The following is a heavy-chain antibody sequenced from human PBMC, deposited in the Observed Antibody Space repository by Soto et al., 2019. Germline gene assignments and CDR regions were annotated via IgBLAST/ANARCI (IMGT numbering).Heavy chain of an antibody. CDR3: AGGGVRGVITRTRDYYGMDV. J-gene: IGHJ6*02. Sequence: ESLKISCKGSGYSFTSYWIAWVRQMPGKGLELMGIIYPGDSKTTYSPSFQGQVTISADKSISTAYLQWSSLKASDTAMYYCAGGGVRGVITRTRDYYGMDVWGQGTTVTVSS. D-gene: IGHD3-10*01. V-gene: IGHV5-51*01. CDR2: IYPGDSKT. CDR1: GYSFTSYW.